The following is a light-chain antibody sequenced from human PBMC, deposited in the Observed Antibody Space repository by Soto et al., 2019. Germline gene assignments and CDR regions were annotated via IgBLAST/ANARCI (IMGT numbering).Light chain of an antibody. Sequence: EFVLTQSPGTLSLSPVERATLSCRASQTVRNNYLAWYQQKPGQAPRLLIYDASSRATGIPDRFSGGGSGTDFTLTISRLEPEDFAVYYCQQRSNLITFGQGTRLEIK. CDR3: QQRSNLIT. CDR1: QTVRNNY. J-gene: IGKJ5*01. CDR2: DAS. V-gene: IGKV3D-20*02.